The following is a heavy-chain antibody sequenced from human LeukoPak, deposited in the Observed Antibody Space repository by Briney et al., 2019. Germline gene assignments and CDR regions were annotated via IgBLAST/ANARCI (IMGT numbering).Heavy chain of an antibody. CDR1: GFIFSNYG. CDR2: INPNSGGS. CDR3: ATPTKDAAMAYWYFDL. Sequence: GGSLRLSCAASGFIFSNYGIHWVRQAPGQGLEWMGWINPNSGGSNCAQKFQGRVTMTRDTSISTAYMELSWLRSDDTAVYYCATPTKDAAMAYWYFDLWGRGTLVTVSS. D-gene: IGHD5-18*01. V-gene: IGHV1-2*02. J-gene: IGHJ2*01.